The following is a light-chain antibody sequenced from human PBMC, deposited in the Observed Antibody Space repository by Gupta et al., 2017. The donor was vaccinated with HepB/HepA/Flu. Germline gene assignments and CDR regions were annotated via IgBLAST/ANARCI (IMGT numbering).Light chain of an antibody. CDR2: GNN. CDR3: QSYDSSLSGVV. V-gene: IGLV1-40*01. Sequence: QSVLTQPPSVSGAPGQGVTISCTGSSSNIGAGYDVHWYQQFPGAAPKLLIYGNNNRPSGVPDRFSGSKSGTSASLAITGLQAEDEADYYCQSYDSSLSGVVFGGGTKLTVL. J-gene: IGLJ2*01. CDR1: SSNIGAGYD.